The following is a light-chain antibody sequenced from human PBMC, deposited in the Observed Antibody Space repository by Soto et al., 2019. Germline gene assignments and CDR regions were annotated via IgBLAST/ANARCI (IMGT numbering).Light chain of an antibody. CDR1: TSDDVDYNY. CDR3: SAYINTSPV. V-gene: IGLV2-14*03. Sequence: QSALTQPASVSGSPGQSITISCTGITSDDVDYNYVSWYQHHPGQAPQLMIYNVNNRPSGVSHLVSGSKSGNTAALTISGIQAEDEADYYCSAYINTSPVFGTGTKLTVL. CDR2: NVN. J-gene: IGLJ1*01.